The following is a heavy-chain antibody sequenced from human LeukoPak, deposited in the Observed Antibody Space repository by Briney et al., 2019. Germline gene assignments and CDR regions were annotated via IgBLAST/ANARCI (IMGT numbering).Heavy chain of an antibody. Sequence: SETLSLTCTVSGGSITNFYWSWVRQPAGKGPEWIGRVDTSGSTHYNPSLNSRVTVSLDTSKNQFSLKLSSVTVADTAVYYCARGLGGASYYMDVWGKGTTVTVSS. CDR2: VDTSGST. CDR1: GGSITNFY. D-gene: IGHD3-16*01. CDR3: ARGLGGASYYMDV. J-gene: IGHJ6*03. V-gene: IGHV4-4*07.